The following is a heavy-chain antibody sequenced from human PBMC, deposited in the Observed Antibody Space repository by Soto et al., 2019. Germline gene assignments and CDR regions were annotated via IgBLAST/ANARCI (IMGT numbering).Heavy chain of an antibody. D-gene: IGHD4-17*01. J-gene: IGHJ2*01. CDR3: ATTPATVVTFWYFDL. CDR1: GGTFSSYA. V-gene: IGHV1-69*12. CDR2: IIPIFGTA. Sequence: QVQLVQSGAEVKKPGSSVKVSCKASGGTFSSYAISWVRQAPGQGLEWMGGIIPIFGTANYAQKFQGRVTITADDSTITAYMELSSLRSEDTAVYYCATTPATVVTFWYFDLWGRGTLVTVSS.